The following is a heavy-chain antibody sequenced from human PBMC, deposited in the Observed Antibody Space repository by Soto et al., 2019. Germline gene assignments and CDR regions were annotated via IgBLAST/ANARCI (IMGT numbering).Heavy chain of an antibody. V-gene: IGHV3-15*07. CDR3: TTDKAY. J-gene: IGHJ4*02. CDR2: IKSNTDGGTT. Sequence: EVQLVESGGGLVKPGGSLRLSCAASGFVFSNAWVNWVRQAPGKGLEWVGRIKSNTDGGTTDYAAPVEGRFTIARDDAKNTMYLQMNSLKIEDTGVYYGTTDKAYWGQGALVTVSA. CDR1: GFVFSNAW.